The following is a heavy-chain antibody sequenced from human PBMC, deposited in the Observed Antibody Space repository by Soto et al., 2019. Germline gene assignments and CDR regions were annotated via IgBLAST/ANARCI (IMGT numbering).Heavy chain of an antibody. CDR3: ARESSSTVTTGGGGSAKDY. V-gene: IGHV3-30-3*01. D-gene: IGHD4-17*01. Sequence: QVHLVESGGGVVQPGRSLRLSCAASGLTFSNYAMHWVRQAPGKGLEWVAFISYDGTNRCYPDSVKGRFTISRDNSKNTLYLQMNRLKTEDNAVDYCARESSSTVTTGGGGSAKDYWGQGTLVTVSS. J-gene: IGHJ4*02. CDR1: GLTFSNYA. CDR2: ISYDGTNR.